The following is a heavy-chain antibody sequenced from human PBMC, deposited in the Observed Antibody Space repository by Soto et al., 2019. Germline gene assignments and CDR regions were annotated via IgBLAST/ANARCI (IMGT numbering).Heavy chain of an antibody. D-gene: IGHD3-22*01. Sequence: QVQLVESGGGVVQPGRSLRLSCAASGFTVSSYGMHWVRQAPGKGLEWVAVIWYDGNNKYYADSVKGRFTISRDNSKNTLYLQMNSLRAEDTAVYYCARVAYDYYDSSGSPGYWGQGTLITVSS. J-gene: IGHJ4*02. CDR1: GFTVSSYG. CDR3: ARVAYDYYDSSGSPGY. CDR2: IWYDGNNK. V-gene: IGHV3-33*01.